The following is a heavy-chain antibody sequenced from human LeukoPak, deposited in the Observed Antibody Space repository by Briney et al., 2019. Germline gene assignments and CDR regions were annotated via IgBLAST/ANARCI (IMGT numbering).Heavy chain of an antibody. CDR3: STQDYSDSGGSGSYLDY. D-gene: IGHD3-22*01. CDR1: GGXFSSYA. CDR2: IIPMLNIA. J-gene: IGHJ4*02. Sequence: ASVKVSCMASGGXFSSYAMSWVRQAPGQGLEWMGRIIPMLNIANFAQKFQGRVMFTADKCTSTAYMELSSLRSEDTALYYCSTQDYSDSGGSGSYLDYWGQGTLVTVSS. V-gene: IGHV1-69*04.